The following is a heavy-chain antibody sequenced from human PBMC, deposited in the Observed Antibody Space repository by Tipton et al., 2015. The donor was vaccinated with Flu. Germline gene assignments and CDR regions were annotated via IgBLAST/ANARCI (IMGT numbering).Heavy chain of an antibody. V-gene: IGHV3-11*01. D-gene: IGHD4-11*01. Sequence: LRLSCAASGFTFSDYYMSWVRQAPGKGLEWLSYISGSGTNIYYADSVKGRFTTSRDNAKNSLYLQMNSLRAEDTAVYYCARVPERNYVDRLDYWGQGTLVTVSS. J-gene: IGHJ4*02. CDR2: ISGSGTNI. CDR3: ARVPERNYVDRLDY. CDR1: GFTFSDYY.